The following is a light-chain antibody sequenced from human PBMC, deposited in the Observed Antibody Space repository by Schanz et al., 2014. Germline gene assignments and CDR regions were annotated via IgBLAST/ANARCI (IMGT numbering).Light chain of an antibody. Sequence: QSVLTQPASVSGSPGQSITISCTGTSSDVGSYNLVSWYQQHPGKAPKLMIYEGTKRPSGVSNRFSGSKSANTASLTISGLQAEDEADYYCSADVQGRNFVAFGGGTKLTVL. CDR2: EGT. CDR3: SADVQGRNFVA. J-gene: IGLJ2*01. CDR1: SSDVGSYNL. V-gene: IGLV2-23*03.